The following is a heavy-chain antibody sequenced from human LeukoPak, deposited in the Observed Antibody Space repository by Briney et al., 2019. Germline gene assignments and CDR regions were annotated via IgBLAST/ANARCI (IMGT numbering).Heavy chain of an antibody. CDR1: GFIFSDYY. J-gene: IGHJ6*03. CDR3: ARDARAIVLMVYAPYYYYYYMDV. Sequence: GGSLRLSCAASGFIFSDYYMSWIRQAPGKGLEWVSDISSSGSTIYYADSVKGRFTISRDNAKNSLYLQMNSLRAEDTAVYYCARDARAIVLMVYAPYYYYYYMDVWGKGTTVTVSS. V-gene: IGHV3-11*04. CDR2: ISSSGSTI. D-gene: IGHD2-8*01.